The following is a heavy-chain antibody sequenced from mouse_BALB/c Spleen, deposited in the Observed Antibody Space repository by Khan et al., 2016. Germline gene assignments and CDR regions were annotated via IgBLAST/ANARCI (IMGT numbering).Heavy chain of an antibody. D-gene: IGHD2-1*01. CDR2: ISYDGSN. Sequence: EVQLQESGPGLVKPSQSLSLTCSVTGYSITSGYYWNWIRQFPGNKLEWMGYISYDGSNNYNPSLKNRISITRDTSKNQFFLKLNSVTTEDTATYYCARVSYGNSDWYFDVWGAGTTVTVSS. CDR3: ARVSYGNSDWYFDV. J-gene: IGHJ1*01. V-gene: IGHV3-6*02. CDR1: GYSITSGYY.